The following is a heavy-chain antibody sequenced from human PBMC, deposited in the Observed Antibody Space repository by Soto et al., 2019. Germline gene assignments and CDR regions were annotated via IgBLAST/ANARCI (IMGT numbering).Heavy chain of an antibody. Sequence: SETLSLTCTVSGGSISSGGYYWSWIRQHPGKGLEWIGYIYYSGSTYYNPSLKSRVTISVDTSKNQFSLKLSSVTAADTAVYYCARGHSGWGGRVFDYWGQGTLVTVSS. V-gene: IGHV4-31*03. CDR3: ARGHSGWGGRVFDY. CDR2: IYYSGST. D-gene: IGHD6-19*01. CDR1: GGSISSGGYY. J-gene: IGHJ4*02.